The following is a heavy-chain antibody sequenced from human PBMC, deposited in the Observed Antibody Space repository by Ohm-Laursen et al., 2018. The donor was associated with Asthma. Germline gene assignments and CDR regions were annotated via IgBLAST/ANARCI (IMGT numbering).Heavy chain of an antibody. J-gene: IGHJ6*02. CDR2: VIPILGTT. D-gene: IGHD5-12*01. CDR1: GGTFTNDA. CDR3: ARGGYSGYDLYYAMDV. V-gene: IGHV1-69*01. Sequence: SSVKVSCKASGGTFTNDAISWVRQAPGQGLEWMGGVIPILGTTNYAQNFQGRITITADESTSTAYMDLSSLRSEDTAVYYCARGGYSGYDLYYAMDVWGQGTTVTVSS.